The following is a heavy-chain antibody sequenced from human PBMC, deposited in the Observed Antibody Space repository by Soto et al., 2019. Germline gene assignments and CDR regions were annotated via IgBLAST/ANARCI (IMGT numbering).Heavy chain of an antibody. Sequence: ASVKVSCKASGYTFTSYGISWVRQAPGQGLEWMGWISAYNGNTNYAQKLQGRVTMTTDTSTSTAYMELRSLRSDDTAVYYCARGGRLLWFGELSPRNWFDPWGQGXLVTVYS. J-gene: IGHJ5*02. CDR1: GYTFTSYG. CDR3: ARGGRLLWFGELSPRNWFDP. D-gene: IGHD3-10*01. V-gene: IGHV1-18*01. CDR2: ISAYNGNT.